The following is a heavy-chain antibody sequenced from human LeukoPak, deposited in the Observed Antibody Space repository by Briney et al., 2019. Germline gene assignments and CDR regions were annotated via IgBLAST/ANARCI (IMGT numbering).Heavy chain of an antibody. D-gene: IGHD3-10*01. CDR2: IRQDGSEK. CDR3: ARDTSSMVRGVSDY. Sequence: GGSLRPSCAASGFTFSSYWMSWVRQAPGKGLEWVANIRQDGSEKYYVDSVKGRFTISRDNAKNSLYLQMNSLRAEDTAVYYCARDTSSMVRGVSDYWGQGTLVTVSS. CDR1: GFTFSSYW. J-gene: IGHJ4*02. V-gene: IGHV3-7*01.